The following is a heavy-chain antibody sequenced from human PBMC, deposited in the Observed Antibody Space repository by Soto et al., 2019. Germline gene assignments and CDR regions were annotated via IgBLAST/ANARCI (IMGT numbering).Heavy chain of an antibody. Sequence: ASVKVSCKVSGYTLTELSMHWVRRAPGKGLEWMGGFDPEDGETIYAQKFQGRVTMTEDTSTDTAYMELSSLRSEDTAVYYCATDKGRMTTGNHYYGMDVWGQGTTVTVSS. CDR1: GYTLTELS. D-gene: IGHD4-17*01. V-gene: IGHV1-24*01. J-gene: IGHJ6*02. CDR3: ATDKGRMTTGNHYYGMDV. CDR2: FDPEDGET.